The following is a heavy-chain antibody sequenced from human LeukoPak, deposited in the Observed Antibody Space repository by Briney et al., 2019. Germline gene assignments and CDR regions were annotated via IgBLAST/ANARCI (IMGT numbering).Heavy chain of an antibody. D-gene: IGHD4-23*01. CDR1: GSTFSSYG. CDR3: ARDRYGANLPVDY. V-gene: IGHV3-33*01. CDR2: IWYDGSNK. Sequence: PGRSLRLSCAASGSTFSSYGMHWVRQAPGKGLEWVAVIWYDGSNKYYADSVKGRFIISRDNSKNTLYLQMNSLRAEDTAVYYCARDRYGANLPVDYWGQGTLVTVSS. J-gene: IGHJ4*02.